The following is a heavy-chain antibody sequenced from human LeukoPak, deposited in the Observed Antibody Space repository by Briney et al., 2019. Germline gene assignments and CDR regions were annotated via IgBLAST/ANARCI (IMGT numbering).Heavy chain of an antibody. J-gene: IGHJ4*02. CDR1: GSTFSSYW. Sequence: SGGSLRLSCAASGSTFSSYWMSWVRQAPGKGLEWVASIKQDGSEKYYVDSVKGRFTISRDNAKNSLYLQMNSLRVEDTAVYYCAKPNSGWYNFDYWGQGTLVTVSS. CDR2: IKQDGSEK. CDR3: AKPNSGWYNFDY. V-gene: IGHV3-7*03. D-gene: IGHD6-19*01.